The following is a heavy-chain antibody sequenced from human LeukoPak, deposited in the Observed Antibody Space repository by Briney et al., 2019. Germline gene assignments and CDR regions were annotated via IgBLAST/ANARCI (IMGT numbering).Heavy chain of an antibody. D-gene: IGHD5-18*01. CDR2: ISGSGGST. Sequence: GGSLRLSCAASGFTFRNYAMSWVRQAPGKGLERVSAISGSGGSTYYADSVKGRFTISRDNSKNTLYLQMNSLRAEDTAVYYCAKGSYGYVRFDYWGQGTLVTVSS. CDR1: GFTFRNYA. V-gene: IGHV3-23*01. CDR3: AKGSYGYVRFDY. J-gene: IGHJ4*02.